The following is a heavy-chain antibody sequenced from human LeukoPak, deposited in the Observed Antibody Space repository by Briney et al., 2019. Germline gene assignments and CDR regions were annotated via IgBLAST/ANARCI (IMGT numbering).Heavy chain of an antibody. Sequence: PGGSLRLSCAASGFTFDDYAMHWVRQAPGKGLEWVANIKHDGSEKYYVDSAKGRFTISRDNAKSSLYMQMNSLRAEDTAFYYCARGEGGNFDYWGQGTLVTVSS. D-gene: IGHD3-16*01. J-gene: IGHJ4*02. CDR1: GFTFDDYA. CDR2: IKHDGSEK. CDR3: ARGEGGNFDY. V-gene: IGHV3-7*04.